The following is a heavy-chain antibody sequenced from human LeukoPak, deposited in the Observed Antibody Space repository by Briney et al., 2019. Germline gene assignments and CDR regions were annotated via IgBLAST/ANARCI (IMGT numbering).Heavy chain of an antibody. CDR2: INHSGST. D-gene: IGHD3-9*01. V-gene: IGHV4-34*01. J-gene: IGHJ6*03. CDR3: ARGAPLRLRYFDWFTQYYMDV. Sequence: SETLSLTCAVYGGSFSGYYWSWIRQPPGKGLEWIGEINHSGSTNYNPSLKSRVTISVDTSKNQFSLKLSSVTAADTAVYYCARGAPLRLRYFDWFTQYYMDVWGKGTTVTVSS. CDR1: GGSFSGYY.